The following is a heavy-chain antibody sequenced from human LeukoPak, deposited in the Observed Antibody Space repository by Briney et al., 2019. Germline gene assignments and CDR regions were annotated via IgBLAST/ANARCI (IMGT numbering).Heavy chain of an antibody. CDR1: CVSISRRRDY. J-gene: IGHJ5*02. CDR2: IVYSGST. CDR3: ARHPLKAYVSDCFDT. D-gene: IGHD3-10*02. V-gene: IGHV4-39*01. Sequence: SETPYLTRTVSCVSISRRRDYLGSLRQPPGNGLEWIPSIVYSGSTYPNPSMTSRVTISVDTSKSQFSMRLSSVTAADTSVYVCARHPLKAYVSDCFDTWGQGDLVTVSS.